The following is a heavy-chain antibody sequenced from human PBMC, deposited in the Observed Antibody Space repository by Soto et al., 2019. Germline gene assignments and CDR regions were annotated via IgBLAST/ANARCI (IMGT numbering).Heavy chain of an antibody. V-gene: IGHV3-21*04. CDR2: ISSSSSSYI. CDR3: ETQVNRLIAFEL. CDR1: GFTFSSYS. J-gene: IGHJ3*01. D-gene: IGHD2-21*01. Sequence: PGGSLRLSCAASGFTFSSYSMNWVRQAPGKGLEWVSSISSSSSSYIYYADSVKGRFTISRDNSKNTVYLQLNSLRAEDTAVYYCETQVNRLIAFELWGQGTMVTVSS.